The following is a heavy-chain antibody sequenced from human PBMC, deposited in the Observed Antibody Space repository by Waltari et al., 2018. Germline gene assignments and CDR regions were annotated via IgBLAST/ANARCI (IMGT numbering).Heavy chain of an antibody. CDR1: GFTFNSYA. Sequence: QVQLVESGGGVVQPGRSLRLSCAASGFTFNSYAMHWVRQAPGKGLEWVAVISYDGSNKYYADSVKGRFTISRDNSKNTLYLQMNSLRAEDTAVYYCARVPTVTATFDYWGQGTLVTVSS. CDR3: ARVPTVTATFDY. V-gene: IGHV3-30-3*01. D-gene: IGHD4-17*01. CDR2: ISYDGSNK. J-gene: IGHJ4*02.